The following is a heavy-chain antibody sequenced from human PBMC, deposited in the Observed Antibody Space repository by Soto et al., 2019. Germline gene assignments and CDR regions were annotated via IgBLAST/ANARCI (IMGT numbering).Heavy chain of an antibody. CDR2: IYPGDSDT. J-gene: IGHJ6*02. CDR3: ARHLLAARTHYYYGMDV. V-gene: IGHV5-51*01. CDR1: GYSFTSYW. D-gene: IGHD6-6*01. Sequence: GESLKISCKGSGYSFTSYWIGWVRQMPGKGLEWMGIIYPGDSDTRYSPSFQGQVTISADKSISTAYLQWSSLKASDTAMYYCARHLLAARTHYYYGMDVWGQGTTVTVSS.